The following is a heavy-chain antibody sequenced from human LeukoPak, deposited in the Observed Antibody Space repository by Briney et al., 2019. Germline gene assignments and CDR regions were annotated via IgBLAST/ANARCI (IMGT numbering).Heavy chain of an antibody. J-gene: IGHJ3*02. CDR2: IYYSGST. Sequence: PSQTLSLTCTVSGASISSGDYYWSWIRQPPGKGLEWIGYIYYSGSTYYNPSLKSRVTISVDTSKNQFSLKLSSVTAADTAVYYCARVGYYYDSSGQESDAFDIWGQGTMVTVSS. D-gene: IGHD3-22*01. V-gene: IGHV4-30-4*01. CDR3: ARVGYYYDSSGQESDAFDI. CDR1: GASISSGDYY.